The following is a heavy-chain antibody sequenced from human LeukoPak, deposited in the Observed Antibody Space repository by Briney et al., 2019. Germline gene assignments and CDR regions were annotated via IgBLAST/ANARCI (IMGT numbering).Heavy chain of an antibody. CDR1: GYTFTSYS. J-gene: IGHJ4*02. CDR2: INADNGDT. Sequence: ASVKVSCKASGYTFTSYSIHWVRQAPGQGLEWMGRINADNGDTTYSPKFQGRDTITGDTSATTAYMELSSLRSEDTAVYYCARDWDSSSWYDYWGQGTLVAVSS. V-gene: IGHV1-3*01. D-gene: IGHD6-13*01. CDR3: ARDWDSSSWYDY.